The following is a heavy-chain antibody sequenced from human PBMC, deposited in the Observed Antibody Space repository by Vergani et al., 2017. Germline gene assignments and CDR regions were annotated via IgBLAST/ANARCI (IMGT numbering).Heavy chain of an antibody. J-gene: IGHJ5*02. D-gene: IGHD4-17*01. Sequence: EVQLVESGGGLVQPGGSLRLSCAASGFTFSSYSMNWVRQAPGKGLEWVSYISSSSSTIYYADSVKGRFTISRDNAKNSLYRQMNSLRAEDTAVYYCARTYGDYVGWFDPWGQGTLVTVSS. CDR1: GFTFSSYS. V-gene: IGHV3-48*04. CDR2: ISSSSSTI. CDR3: ARTYGDYVGWFDP.